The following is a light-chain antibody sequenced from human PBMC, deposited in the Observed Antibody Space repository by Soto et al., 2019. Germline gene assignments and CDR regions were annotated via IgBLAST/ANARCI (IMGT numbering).Light chain of an antibody. CDR2: DAS. J-gene: IGKJ4*01. Sequence: DLQMTQSPSSLSASVGDRVTITCQASQDMSNYLNWYQQKPGKAPKLLIYDASNLETGVPSRFSGSGSGTDFTFTISSLQPEDIATYFCQQYENVPLTFGGGTKVDIK. V-gene: IGKV1-33*01. CDR1: QDMSNY. CDR3: QQYENVPLT.